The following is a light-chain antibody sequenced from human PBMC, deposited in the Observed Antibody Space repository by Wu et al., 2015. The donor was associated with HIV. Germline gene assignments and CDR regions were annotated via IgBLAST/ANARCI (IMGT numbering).Light chain of an antibody. Sequence: GRATLSCRASQSAASFLAWYQQKPGQAPRLLIYGASTRTTGVPARFSGSGSGTEFTLTISSMQSEDFAVYFCQQYNDWPPWTFGQGTKVEMK. CDR2: GAS. V-gene: IGKV3-15*01. CDR1: QSAASF. CDR3: QQYNDWPPWT. J-gene: IGKJ1*01.